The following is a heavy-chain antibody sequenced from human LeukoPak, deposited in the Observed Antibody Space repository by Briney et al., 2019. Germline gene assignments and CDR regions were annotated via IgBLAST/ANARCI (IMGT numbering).Heavy chain of an antibody. J-gene: IGHJ4*02. Sequence: ASVTVSCKASGYTFTSYGMSWVRQAPGQGLEGMGWISAYNGNTNYAQKLQGRVTMTTDTSTSTAYMELRSLRSDDTAVYYCARGRGIAAAALNFDYWGQGTLVTVSS. CDR1: GYTFTSYG. CDR3: ARGRGIAAAALNFDY. D-gene: IGHD6-13*01. V-gene: IGHV1-18*04. CDR2: ISAYNGNT.